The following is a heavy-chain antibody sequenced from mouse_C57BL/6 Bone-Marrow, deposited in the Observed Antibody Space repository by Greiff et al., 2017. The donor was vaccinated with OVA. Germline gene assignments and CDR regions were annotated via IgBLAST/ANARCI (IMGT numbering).Heavy chain of an antibody. J-gene: IGHJ4*01. Sequence: VQLQQSGAELVRPGTSVTVSCKASGYAFTNYLIEWVKQRPGQGLEWIGVINPGGGGTNYNEKFKGKATLTADKSSSAAFMQLSRLTSEDAAVYFCERRPYDYMDYWGQGTSVTVSS. V-gene: IGHV1-54*01. CDR1: GYAFTNYL. CDR3: ERRPYDYMDY. D-gene: IGHD2-4*01. CDR2: INPGGGGT.